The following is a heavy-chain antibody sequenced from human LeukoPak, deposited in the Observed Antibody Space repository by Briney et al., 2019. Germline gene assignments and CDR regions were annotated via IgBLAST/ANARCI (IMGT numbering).Heavy chain of an antibody. CDR1: GASISSGSNY. CDR3: ARGRFDYYDSSGYYRPREYYSYYYYMDV. V-gene: IGHV4-39*07. J-gene: IGHJ6*03. Sequence: PSETLSLTCSVSGASISSGSNYWGWIRQPPGKTLEWIGSIYPSGSTYYNSSLQSRVIIIIDTPKNHFSLTLSSVTAADTAAYYCARGRFDYYDSSGYYRPREYYSYYYYMDVWGKGTTVTISS. CDR2: IYPSGST. D-gene: IGHD3-22*01.